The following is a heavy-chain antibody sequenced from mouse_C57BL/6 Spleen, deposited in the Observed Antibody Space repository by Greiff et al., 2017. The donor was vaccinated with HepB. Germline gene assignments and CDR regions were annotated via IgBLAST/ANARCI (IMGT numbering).Heavy chain of an antibody. Sequence: ESGPGLVKPSQSLSLTCSVTGYSITSGYYWNWIRQFPGNKLEWMGYISYDGSNNYNPSLKNRISITRDTSKNQFFLKLNSVTTEDTATYYCARGESYYSKAFDYWGQGTTLTVSS. V-gene: IGHV3-6*01. D-gene: IGHD2-5*01. CDR3: ARGESYYSKAFDY. J-gene: IGHJ2*01. CDR1: GYSITSGYY. CDR2: ISYDGSN.